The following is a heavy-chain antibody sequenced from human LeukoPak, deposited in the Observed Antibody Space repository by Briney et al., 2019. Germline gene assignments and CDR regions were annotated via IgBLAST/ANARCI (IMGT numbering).Heavy chain of an antibody. J-gene: IGHJ4*02. CDR1: GYTFTSYY. CDR3: ARGQVYGSGSYYNTPFRY. V-gene: IGHV1-46*01. CDR2: INPSGGST. Sequence: ASVKVSCKASGYTFTSYYMRWVRQAPGQGLEWMGIINPSGGSTSYAQKFQGRVTMTRDTSTSTVYMELSSLRSEDTAVYYCARGQVYGSGSYYNTPFRYWGQGTLVTVSS. D-gene: IGHD3-10*01.